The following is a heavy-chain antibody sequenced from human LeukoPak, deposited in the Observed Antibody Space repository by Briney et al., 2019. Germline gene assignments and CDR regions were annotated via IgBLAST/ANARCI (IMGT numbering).Heavy chain of an antibody. CDR2: ISSSSSYI. V-gene: IGHV3-21*01. D-gene: IGHD4-11*01. J-gene: IGHJ3*02. CDR3: ARLHADPRNAFDI. Sequence: GGSLRLSCAASGFTFSSYSMNWVRLAPGKGLEWVSSISSSSSYIYYADSVKGRFTISRDNAKNSLYLQMNSLRAEDTAVYYCARLHADPRNAFDIWGQGTMVTVSS. CDR1: GFTFSSYS.